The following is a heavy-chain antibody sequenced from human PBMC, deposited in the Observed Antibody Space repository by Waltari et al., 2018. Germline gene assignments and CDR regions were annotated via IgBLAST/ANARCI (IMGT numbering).Heavy chain of an antibody. CDR2: ISGSGNFV. V-gene: IGHV3-21*02. CDR1: GFNFSNYG. CDR3: ARGRMTTKVTPWDF. D-gene: IGHD4-17*01. Sequence: QLVESGGGLVRPGGSLRLSCATSGFNFSNYGMKWVRQAPGEGLEWVSFISGSGNFVYYVDSVKGRFTISRDNGKNLVYLDMKGLRGEDTALYYCARGRMTTKVTPWDFWGQGTLVTVSS. J-gene: IGHJ1*01.